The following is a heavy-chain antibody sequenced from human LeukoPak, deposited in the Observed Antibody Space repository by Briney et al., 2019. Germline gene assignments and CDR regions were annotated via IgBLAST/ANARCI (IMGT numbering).Heavy chain of an antibody. CDR3: ARALGYCSGGSCTRGYNWFDP. CDR2: IYYGGST. CDR1: GGSISSSDYY. J-gene: IGHJ5*02. V-gene: IGHV4-39*01. D-gene: IGHD2-15*01. Sequence: PSETLSLTCTVSGGSISSSDYYWGWIRQPPGKGLEWIGSIYYGGSTYYNPSLKSRVTISVDTSMNQFSLKLSFVTTADTAVYYCARALGYCSGGSCTRGYNWFDPWSQGTLVTVSS.